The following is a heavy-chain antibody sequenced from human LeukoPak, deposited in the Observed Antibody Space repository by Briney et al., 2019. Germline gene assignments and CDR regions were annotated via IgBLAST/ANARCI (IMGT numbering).Heavy chain of an antibody. J-gene: IGHJ4*02. V-gene: IGHV4-39*07. CDR1: GGSISSSSYY. CDR3: ARGGAIIVSYFDY. D-gene: IGHD3-10*01. CDR2: IYYSGST. Sequence: SETLSLTCTVSGGSISSSSYYWGWIRQPPGKGLEWIGSIYYSGSTYYNPSLKSRVTISVDTSKNQFSLELSSVTAADTAVYYCARGGAIIVSYFDYWGQGTLVIVSS.